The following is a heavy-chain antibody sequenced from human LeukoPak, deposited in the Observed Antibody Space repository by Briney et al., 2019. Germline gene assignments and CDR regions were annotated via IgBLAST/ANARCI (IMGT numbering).Heavy chain of an antibody. CDR2: IWSDGSNQ. Sequence: GRSLRLSCAASGFTFSHYGMHWVRQAPGKGLEWVAVIWSDGSNQYYADSVKGRFTISRDNFKNTVSLQMNSLRAEDTALYYCAIDAQRGFDYSNSLEHWGQGSLVTVSS. CDR3: AIDAQRGFDYSNSLEH. J-gene: IGHJ4*02. D-gene: IGHD4-11*01. CDR1: GFTFSHYG. V-gene: IGHV3-33*01.